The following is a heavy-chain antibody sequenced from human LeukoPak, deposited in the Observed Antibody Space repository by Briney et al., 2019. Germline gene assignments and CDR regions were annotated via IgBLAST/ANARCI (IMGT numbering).Heavy chain of an antibody. CDR3: ARVLIYYDSSGALGY. D-gene: IGHD3-22*01. CDR2: IIPILGIA. CDR1: GGTFSSYA. V-gene: IGHV1-69*04. Sequence: SVKVSCKASGGTFSSYAISWVRQAPGQGLEWMGRIIPILGIANYAQKFQDRVTITADKSTSTAYMELSSLRSEDTAVYYCARVLIYYDSSGALGYWGQGTLVTVSS. J-gene: IGHJ4*02.